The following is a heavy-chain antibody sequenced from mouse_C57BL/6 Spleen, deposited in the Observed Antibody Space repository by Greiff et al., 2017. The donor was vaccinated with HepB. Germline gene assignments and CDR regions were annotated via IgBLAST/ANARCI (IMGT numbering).Heavy chain of an antibody. Sequence: VQLVESGPGLVQPSQSLSITCTVSGFSLTSYGVHWVRQSPGKGLEWLGVIWSGGSTDYNAAFISRLSISKDNSKSQVFFKMNSLQADDTAIYYCARNNWDGGAWFAYWGQGTLVTVSA. D-gene: IGHD4-1*01. CDR2: IWSGGST. CDR3: ARNNWDGGAWFAY. J-gene: IGHJ3*01. CDR1: GFSLTSYG. V-gene: IGHV2-2*01.